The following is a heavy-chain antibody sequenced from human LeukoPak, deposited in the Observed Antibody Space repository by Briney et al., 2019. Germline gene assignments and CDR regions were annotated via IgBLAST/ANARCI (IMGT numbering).Heavy chain of an antibody. J-gene: IGHJ4*02. CDR3: ARRRGSVYSFDY. Sequence: GGSLQISFKGSGYTFNTNWIAWVRPKPGKGLEWMGVIYPDDSDVRYNPSFEGLVTISADKSSSAVSLHWSSLRASDSAMYYCARRRGSVYSFDYWGQGTLVTVSS. CDR2: IYPDDSDV. V-gene: IGHV5-51*01. CDR1: GYTFNTNW. D-gene: IGHD3-10*01.